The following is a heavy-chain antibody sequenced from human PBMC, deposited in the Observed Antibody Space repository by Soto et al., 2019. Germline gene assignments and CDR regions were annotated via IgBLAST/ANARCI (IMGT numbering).Heavy chain of an antibody. CDR1: GGSISSGDYY. D-gene: IGHD1-26*01. J-gene: IGHJ4*02. CDR3: ARSLGAKIDY. V-gene: IGHV4-30-4*01. Sequence: TSETLSLTCTVSGGSISSGDYYWSWIRQPPGKGLEWIGYIYYSGSTYYNPSLKSRVTISVDTSKNQFSLKLSSVAAANTAVYYCARSLGAKIDYWGQGTLVTVSS. CDR2: IYYSGST.